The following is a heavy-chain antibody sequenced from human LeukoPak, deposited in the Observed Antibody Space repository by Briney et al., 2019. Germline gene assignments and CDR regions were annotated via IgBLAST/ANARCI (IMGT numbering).Heavy chain of an antibody. Sequence: SETLSLTCTVSGGSISSYYWSWIRQPPGKGLEWIGYIYYSGSTNYNPSLKSRVTMSVDTSKNQFSLKLSSVTAADTAVYYCARGQYYYGSGSNPNWFDPWGQGTLVTVSS. CDR2: IYYSGST. CDR1: GGSISSYY. D-gene: IGHD3-10*01. CDR3: ARGQYYYGSGSNPNWFDP. V-gene: IGHV4-59*01. J-gene: IGHJ5*02.